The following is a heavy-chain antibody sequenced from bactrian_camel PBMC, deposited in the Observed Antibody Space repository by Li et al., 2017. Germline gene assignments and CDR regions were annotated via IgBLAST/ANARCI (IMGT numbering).Heavy chain of an antibody. J-gene: IGHJ4*01. CDR1: GRAFSNYY. CDR2: IRSLNRVM. CDR3: AADREVCSVAVVVGYEYNS. V-gene: IGHV3-3*01. D-gene: IGHD6*01. Sequence: VCCTGYGRAFSNYYVGWFHQAPGKEREGVAIIRSLNRVMYYADSAKGRFTISRDKAKNTLYLQMNSLKPEDTAMYYCAADREVCSVAVVVGYEYNSRGQGTQVTVS.